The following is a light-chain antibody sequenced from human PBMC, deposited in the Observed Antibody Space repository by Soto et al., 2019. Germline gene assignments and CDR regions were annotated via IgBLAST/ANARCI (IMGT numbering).Light chain of an antibody. V-gene: IGKV3-15*01. CDR2: GAS. J-gene: IGKJ1*01. Sequence: EIVMTQSPATLSVSPGERATLSCRASQSVSSNLAWYQQKPGQAPRLLIHGASTRATGIPARFSGSGSGTEFTLTISSLQSEDFAIYYCQYYNNWPPERTFGQGTKVEIK. CDR1: QSVSSN. CDR3: QYYNNWPPERT.